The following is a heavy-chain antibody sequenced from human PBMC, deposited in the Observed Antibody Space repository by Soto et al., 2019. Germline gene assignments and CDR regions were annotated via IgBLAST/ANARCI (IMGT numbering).Heavy chain of an antibody. V-gene: IGHV4-30-4*01. CDR1: RGSISSAAYC. Sequence: TLSLTCTVSRGSISSAAYCWSWIRQSPDKGLEGXGHIYXGGTTYRSPSLXGRVNISAXTSENQFSLKLNSVSAEDTAVYYCARGPSGDKVDYWGQGIQVNVSS. CDR2: IYXGGTT. D-gene: IGHD7-27*01. CDR3: ARGPSGDKVDY. J-gene: IGHJ4*02.